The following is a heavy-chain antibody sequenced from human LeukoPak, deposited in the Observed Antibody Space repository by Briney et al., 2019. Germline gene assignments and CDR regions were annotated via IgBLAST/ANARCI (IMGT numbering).Heavy chain of an antibody. D-gene: IGHD2-2*01. V-gene: IGHV1-18*01. CDR1: GYTFTSYG. Sequence: ASVKVSCKASGYTFTSYGISWVRQAPGQGLEWVGWISPYNGNTNYAQKLQGRVTMTTDTSTSTAYTQLRSLRSDDTAVYYCARDRNIVVVPAALYYYYYGMDVWGQGTTVTVSS. CDR3: ARDRNIVVVPAALYYYYYGMDV. J-gene: IGHJ6*02. CDR2: ISPYNGNT.